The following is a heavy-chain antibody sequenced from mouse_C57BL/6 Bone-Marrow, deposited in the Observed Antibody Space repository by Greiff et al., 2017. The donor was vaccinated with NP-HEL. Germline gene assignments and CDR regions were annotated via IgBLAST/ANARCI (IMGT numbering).Heavy chain of an antibody. D-gene: IGHD1-1*01. CDR1: GFTFSSYA. J-gene: IGHJ3*01. CDR2: ISDGGSYT. Sequence: DVMLVESGGGLVKPGGSLKLSCAASGFTFSSYAMSWVRQTPEKRLEWVATISDGGSYTYYPDNVKGRFTISRDNAKNNLYLQMSHLKSEDTAMYYCARDGYYYGSWFAYWGQGTLVTVSA. CDR3: ARDGYYYGSWFAY. V-gene: IGHV5-4*01.